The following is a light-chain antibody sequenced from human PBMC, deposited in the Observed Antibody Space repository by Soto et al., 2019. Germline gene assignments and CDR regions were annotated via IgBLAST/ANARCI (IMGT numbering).Light chain of an antibody. V-gene: IGLV2-8*01. CDR2: EVN. Sequence: QSALTQPPSASGSPGQSVTISCTGTSSDVGGYKYVSWYQQHPGKAPKLIIYEVNKRPSGVPDRYSGSKSGNTASLTVSGLQAEDEADYYCISHAGSTNVFGTGTKVTVL. J-gene: IGLJ1*01. CDR3: ISHAGSTNV. CDR1: SSDVGGYKY.